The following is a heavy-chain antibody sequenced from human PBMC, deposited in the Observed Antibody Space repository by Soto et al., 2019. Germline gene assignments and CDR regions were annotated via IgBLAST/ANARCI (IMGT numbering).Heavy chain of an antibody. J-gene: IGHJ3*02. D-gene: IGHD3-22*01. CDR2: IYYSGST. CDR1: GGSISSYY. V-gene: IGHV4-59*01. Sequence: QVQLRESGPGLVKPSETLSLTCTVSGGSISSYYWSWIRQPPGKGLEWIGYIYYSGSTNYNPSLKSRVTISVDTSKNQFSLKLSSVTAADTAVYYCATSTYYYDSSGYLTRKDAFDIWGQGTMVTVSS. CDR3: ATSTYYYDSSGYLTRKDAFDI.